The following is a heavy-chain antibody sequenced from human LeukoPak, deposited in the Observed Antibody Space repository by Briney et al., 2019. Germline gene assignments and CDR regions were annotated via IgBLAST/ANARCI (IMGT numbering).Heavy chain of an antibody. V-gene: IGHV3-23*01. Sequence: GGSLRLSCAVSGFRFSGYSMSWVRQAPGKGLEWVSSISSSGGVTYYADSVKGRFTISRDNSKNTLYLQMNSLRAEDTAVYYCVKDRPTWPIDYWGQGTLVTVSS. CDR3: VKDRPTWPIDY. CDR1: GFRFSGYS. D-gene: IGHD5-12*01. J-gene: IGHJ4*02. CDR2: ISSSGGVT.